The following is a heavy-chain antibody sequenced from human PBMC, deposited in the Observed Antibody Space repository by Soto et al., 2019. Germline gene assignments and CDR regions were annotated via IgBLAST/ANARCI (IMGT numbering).Heavy chain of an antibody. CDR2: INAGNGDT. CDR3: ARDWTHYDSSGPGDY. CDR1: GYTFASYP. Sequence: ASVKVSCKASGYTFASYPMHWVRQAPGQGLEWMGWINAGNGDTKYSQKFQGRVTITRDTSANTAYMELSSLRSEDTAVFYCARDWTHYDSSGPGDYWGQGTLVTVSS. D-gene: IGHD3-22*01. J-gene: IGHJ4*02. V-gene: IGHV1-3*01.